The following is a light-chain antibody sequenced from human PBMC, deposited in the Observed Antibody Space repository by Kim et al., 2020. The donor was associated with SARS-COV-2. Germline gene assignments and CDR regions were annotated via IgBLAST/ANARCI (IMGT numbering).Light chain of an antibody. CDR3: QQSYSTPYT. CDR1: QSISSY. J-gene: IGKJ2*01. V-gene: IGKV1-39*01. Sequence: SASVGDRVTITCRARQSISSYLNWYQQKPGKATKLLIYAASSLQRGVPSRFSGSGSGTDFTLTISSLQPEDFATYYCQQSYSTPYTFGQGTKLEI. CDR2: AAS.